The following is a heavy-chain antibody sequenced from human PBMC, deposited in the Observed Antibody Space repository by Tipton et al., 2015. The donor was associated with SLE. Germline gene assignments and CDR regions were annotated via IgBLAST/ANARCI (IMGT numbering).Heavy chain of an antibody. CDR2: IYSGGSA. CDR3: AKYSLPLWFRVPSPFDP. D-gene: IGHD3-10*01. J-gene: IGHJ5*02. CDR1: GFTFYNYA. Sequence: SLRLSCAASGFTFYNYAMSWVRQAPGKGLEWVSLIYSGGSAYYADSVKGRFTISRDDSKNTLYLQMNSLRPEDTAVYYCAKYSLPLWFRVPSPFDPWGQGTLVTVSP. V-gene: IGHV3-23*03.